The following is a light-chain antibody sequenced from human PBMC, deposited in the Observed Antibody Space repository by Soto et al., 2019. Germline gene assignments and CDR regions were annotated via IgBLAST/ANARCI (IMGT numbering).Light chain of an antibody. J-gene: IGKJ1*01. CDR1: QSVGSN. CDR3: QQYNIWPRT. CDR2: GVS. V-gene: IGKV3-15*01. Sequence: EVVLTQSPATLSVSPGEGATLSCRASQSVGSNLAWFQQKPGQAPRLLIYGVSTRATGITARFSGSGSGTEFTLTISSLQSEDFAVYYCQQYNIWPRTFGQGTKVEIK.